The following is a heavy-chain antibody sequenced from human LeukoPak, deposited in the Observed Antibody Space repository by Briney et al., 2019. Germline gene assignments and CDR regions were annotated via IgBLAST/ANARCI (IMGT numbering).Heavy chain of an antibody. CDR2: ISSSYSNI. J-gene: IGHJ5*02. V-gene: IGHV3-11*01. Sequence: GGPLRLTQEPAVYTNSDYYSRCLRQTRGKGREWVAYISSSYSNIYSADSLPCCFTISRHNAKNSLYLQMNRLSEENTAVYYCARLYYYGSGSPSWFDPWGQGTLVTVSS. CDR1: VYTNSDYY. D-gene: IGHD3-10*01. CDR3: ARLYYYGSGSPSWFDP.